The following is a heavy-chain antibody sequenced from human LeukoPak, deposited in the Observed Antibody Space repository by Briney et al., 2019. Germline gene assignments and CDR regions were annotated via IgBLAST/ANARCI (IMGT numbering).Heavy chain of an antibody. CDR1: GGSISSYY. Sequence: SETLSLTCTVSGGSISSYYWSWVRQPPGKGLEWIGYIYYSGSTNYNPSLKSRVSISVDTSKSPFSLKLSSVTAADTAVYYCARQGSSGWGYYYYGMDVWGQGTTVTVSS. J-gene: IGHJ6*02. CDR2: IYYSGST. V-gene: IGHV4-59*08. CDR3: ARQGSSGWGYYYYGMDV. D-gene: IGHD6-19*01.